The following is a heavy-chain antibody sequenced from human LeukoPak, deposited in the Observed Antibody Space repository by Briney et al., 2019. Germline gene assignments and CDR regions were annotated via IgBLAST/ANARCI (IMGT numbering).Heavy chain of an antibody. CDR3: ARLEVPYYYGMDV. CDR1: AYTFTGYY. CDR2: INPNSGGT. Sequence: ASVKVSCKASAYTFTGYYMHWVRQAPGQGLEWMGWINPNSGGTNYAQKFQGRVTMTRNTSISTAYMELSSLRSEDTAVYYCARLEVPYYYGMDVWGQGTMVTVSS. J-gene: IGHJ6*02. D-gene: IGHD3-10*01. V-gene: IGHV1-2*02.